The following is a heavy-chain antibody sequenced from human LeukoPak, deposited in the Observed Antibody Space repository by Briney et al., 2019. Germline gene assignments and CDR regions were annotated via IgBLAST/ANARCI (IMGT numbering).Heavy chain of an antibody. J-gene: IGHJ5*02. D-gene: IGHD3-10*01. Sequence: SGTLSLTCAVSGGSISSSNWWSWVRQPPGKGLEWIGEIYHSGSTNYNPSFKSRVTISVDKSKNQFSLKLSSVTAADTAVYYCAREARTSMGFGEGWFDPWGQGTLVTVSS. CDR2: IYHSGST. CDR1: GGSISSSNW. V-gene: IGHV4-4*02. CDR3: AREARTSMGFGEGWFDP.